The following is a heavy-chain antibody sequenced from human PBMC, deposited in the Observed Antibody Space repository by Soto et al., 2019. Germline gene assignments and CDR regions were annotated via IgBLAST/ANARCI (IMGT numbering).Heavy chain of an antibody. D-gene: IGHD4-17*01. Sequence: GGSLRLSCAASRFTFSNYAMYWVRQAPGRGLEWVSGVSGTGSTTYYVDSVKGRFTISRDNSKNTLYLQMNSLRAEDTAVYYCAKALSPYYYGDIDYWGQGTLVTVSS. CDR2: VSGTGSTT. CDR3: AKALSPYYYGDIDY. V-gene: IGHV3-23*01. J-gene: IGHJ4*02. CDR1: RFTFSNYA.